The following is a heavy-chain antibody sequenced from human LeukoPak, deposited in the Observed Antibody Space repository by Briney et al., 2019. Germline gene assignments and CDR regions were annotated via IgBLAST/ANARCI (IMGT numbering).Heavy chain of an antibody. CDR3: ARTPTTYSSSWYLDP. V-gene: IGHV4-39*01. Sequence: SETLSLTCTVSGGSISSSSYYWGWLRQPPGKGLEWIGSIYYSGTTYYNPSLKSRVTISVDTSKNQFSLKLSSVTAADTAVYYCARTPTTYSSSWYLDPWGQGTLVTVSS. D-gene: IGHD6-13*01. J-gene: IGHJ5*02. CDR1: GGSISSSSYY. CDR2: IYYSGTT.